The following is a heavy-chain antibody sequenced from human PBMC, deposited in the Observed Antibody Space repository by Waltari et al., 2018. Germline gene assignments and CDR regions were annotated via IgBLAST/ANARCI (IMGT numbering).Heavy chain of an antibody. V-gene: IGHV1-46*01. J-gene: IGHJ6*02. D-gene: IGHD2-21*01. CDR2: INPSGGST. CDR3: ALDTGALWMDV. CDR1: EYTFTSSY. Sequence: QVQLVQSGAEVKKPGASVKLSCKTSEYTFTSSYIHWVRQDPGQGLEWMGIINPSGGSTIYAQKFQGRVTMTRDTSTSTVYMELSSLRSEDTAVYYCALDTGALWMDVWGQGTTVTVSS.